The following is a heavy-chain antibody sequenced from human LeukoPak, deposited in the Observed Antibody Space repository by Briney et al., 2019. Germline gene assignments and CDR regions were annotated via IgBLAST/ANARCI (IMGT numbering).Heavy chain of an antibody. CDR3: ARVPNDIAPYYYFDY. V-gene: IGHV3-21*01. CDR1: GFTFSSYS. CDR2: ISSSSSYI. D-gene: IGHD3-9*01. J-gene: IGHJ4*02. Sequence: PGGSLRLSCAASGFTFSSYSMNWVRQAPGKGLEWVSSISSSSSYIYYADSVKGRFTISRDNAKNSLYLQMNSLRAEDTAVYYCARVPNDIAPYYYFDYWGQGTLVTVSS.